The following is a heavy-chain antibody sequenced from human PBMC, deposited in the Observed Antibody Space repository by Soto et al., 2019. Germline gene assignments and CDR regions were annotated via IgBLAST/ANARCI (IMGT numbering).Heavy chain of an antibody. CDR2: ISAYNGNT. CDR3: ARAGREPRLSYYDFWSGPNWFDP. V-gene: IGHV1-18*01. D-gene: IGHD3-3*01. Sequence: ASVKVSCKASGYTFTSYGISWVRQAPGQGLEWMGWISAYNGNTNYAQKLQGRVTMTTDTSTSTAYMELRSLRSDDTAVYYCARAGREPRLSYYDFWSGPNWFDPWGQGPLVTVSS. CDR1: GYTFTSYG. J-gene: IGHJ5*02.